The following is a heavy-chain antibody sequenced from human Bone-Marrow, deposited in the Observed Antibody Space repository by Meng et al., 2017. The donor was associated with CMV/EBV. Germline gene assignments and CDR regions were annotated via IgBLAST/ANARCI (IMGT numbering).Heavy chain of an antibody. CDR2: INPSGGST. Sequence: ASVKVSCKASGYTFTSYYMHWVRQAPGQGLEWMGIINPSGGSTSYAQKFQGRVTMTRDTSTSTVYMELSSLRSEDTAVYYCARNYDFWSGYKNWFDPWGQGTLVTVSS. CDR3: ARNYDFWSGYKNWFDP. D-gene: IGHD3-3*01. V-gene: IGHV1-46*01. J-gene: IGHJ5*02. CDR1: GYTFTSYY.